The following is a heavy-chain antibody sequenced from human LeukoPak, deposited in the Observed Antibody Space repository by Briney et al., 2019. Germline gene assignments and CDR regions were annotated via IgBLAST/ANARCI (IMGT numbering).Heavy chain of an antibody. CDR3: ASGSSSWPYYYMDV. V-gene: IGHV4-39*07. D-gene: IGHD6-13*01. CDR1: GGSISSSSYY. Sequence: KPSETLSLTCTVSGGSISSSSYYWGWLRQPPGKGLEWIGINPSLKSRVTLSVDTSKNQFSLKLSSVTAADTAVYYCASGSSSWPYYYMDVWGKGTTVTVSS. J-gene: IGHJ6*03.